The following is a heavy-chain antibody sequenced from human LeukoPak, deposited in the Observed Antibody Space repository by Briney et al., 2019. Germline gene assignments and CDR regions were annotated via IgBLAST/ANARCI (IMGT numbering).Heavy chain of an antibody. Sequence: MAGGSLRLSCAASGFTFSGYTMNWARQAPGKGLEWVSSIRSSSTYKYYADSVKGRFIISRDNAKNSLYLQMSSLRPEDTAVYYCARSGDYGDYGSFDYWGQGTLVTVSS. CDR1: GFTFSGYT. D-gene: IGHD4-17*01. CDR3: ARSGDYGDYGSFDY. J-gene: IGHJ4*02. V-gene: IGHV3-21*01. CDR2: IRSSSTYK.